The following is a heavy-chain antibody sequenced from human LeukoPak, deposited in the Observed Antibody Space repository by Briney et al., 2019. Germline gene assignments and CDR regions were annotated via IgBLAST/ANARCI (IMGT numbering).Heavy chain of an antibody. CDR2: ISSSSSYI. CDR1: GFTFSSYS. D-gene: IGHD3-16*01. V-gene: IGHV3-21*01. J-gene: IGHJ3*02. CDR3: ARDVWGDAFDI. Sequence: GGSLRLSCAASGFTFSSYSMNWVRQAPGKWLEWVSSISSSSSYIHSADSVRGRFTISRDNAKNSLFLQMNSLRAEDTAVYYCARDVWGDAFDIWGQGTMVTVFS.